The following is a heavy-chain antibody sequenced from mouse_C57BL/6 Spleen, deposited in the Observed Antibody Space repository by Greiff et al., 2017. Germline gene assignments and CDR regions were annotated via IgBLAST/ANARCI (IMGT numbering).Heavy chain of an antibody. CDR1: GFTFSSYG. D-gene: IGHD3-1*01. J-gene: IGHJ4*01. CDR2: ISSGGSYT. Sequence: EVKLVESGGDLVKPGGSLKLSCAASGFTFSSYGMSWVRQTPDKRLEWVATISSGGSYTYYPDSVKGRFTISRDNAKNTLYLHMSSLKSEDTAMYYCARHCDSGAYPYYAMDYWGQGTSVTVSS. CDR3: ARHCDSGAYPYYAMDY. V-gene: IGHV5-6*02.